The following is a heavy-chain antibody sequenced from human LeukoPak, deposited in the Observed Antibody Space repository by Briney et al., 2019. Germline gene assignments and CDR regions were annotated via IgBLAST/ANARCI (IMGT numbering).Heavy chain of an antibody. CDR2: ISYDGSNK. CDR1: GFTFSSYA. V-gene: IGHV3-30-3*01. CDR3: VKDVDGSGYNPTGYFQH. J-gene: IGHJ1*01. D-gene: IGHD3-22*01. Sequence: GGSLRLSCAASGFTFSSYAMHWVRQAPGKGLEWVAVISYDGSNKYYADSVKGRFTISRDNSRNTLYLQMNSLRAEDTAVYHCVKDVDGSGYNPTGYFQHWGQGTLVTVSS.